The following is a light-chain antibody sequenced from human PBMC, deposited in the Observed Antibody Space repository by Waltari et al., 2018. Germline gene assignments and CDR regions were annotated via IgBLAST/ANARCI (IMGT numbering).Light chain of an antibody. V-gene: IGKV3-15*01. Sequence: EILMTQSPATLSVSPGERATLSCRASQDISSDLAWYQQRPGQAPSDLAWYQQKPGQAPRPLIYGASTRATGIPARFSGSGSGTEFTLTISSLQSEDFAAYYCQQYNDWPYTFGQGTKLEVK. J-gene: IGKJ2*01. CDR2: GAS. CDR3: QQYNDWPYT. CDR1: QDISSDLAWYQQRPGQAPSD.